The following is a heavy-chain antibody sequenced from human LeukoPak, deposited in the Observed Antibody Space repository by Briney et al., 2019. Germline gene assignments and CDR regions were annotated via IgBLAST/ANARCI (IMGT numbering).Heavy chain of an antibody. Sequence: SETLSLTCTVSGGSISSGSCYWSWIRQPAGKGLEWIGRIYTSGSTNYNPSLKSRVTISVDTSKNQFSLKLSSVTAADTAVYYCARINRDGYNYGGGQNDYWGQGTLVTVSS. CDR1: GGSISSGSCY. D-gene: IGHD5-24*01. CDR2: IYTSGST. J-gene: IGHJ4*02. CDR3: ARINRDGYNYGGGQNDY. V-gene: IGHV4-61*02.